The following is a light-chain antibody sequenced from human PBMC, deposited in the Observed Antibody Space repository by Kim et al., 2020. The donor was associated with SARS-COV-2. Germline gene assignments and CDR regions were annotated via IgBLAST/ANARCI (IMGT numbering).Light chain of an antibody. Sequence: APGETARITCGGDNIGRETVHWYQQKPGQAPVLVLFYDHDRPSGIPERFSGSNSGNTATLTISRVEAGDEADYYCQVWYSASDQYVFGSGTRVTVL. J-gene: IGLJ1*01. CDR3: QVWYSASDQYV. V-gene: IGLV3-21*04. CDR2: YDH. CDR1: NIGRET.